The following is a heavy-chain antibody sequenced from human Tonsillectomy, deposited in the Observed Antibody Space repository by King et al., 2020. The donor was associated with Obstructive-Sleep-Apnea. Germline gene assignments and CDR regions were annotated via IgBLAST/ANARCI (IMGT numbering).Heavy chain of an antibody. CDR2: IYHSGSI. CDR3: VREEQQLGYYYYGMDV. Sequence: VQLQESGPGLVKPSETLSLTCTVSGYSISGGYYWGWIRQPPGKGLEWIGSIYHSGSIHYNPSLRSRLTISVDTSKNQFSLKLSSVTAADTAIYYCVREEQQLGYYYYGMDVWGQGTTVTVSS. V-gene: IGHV4-38-2*02. J-gene: IGHJ6*02. D-gene: IGHD6-13*01. CDR1: GYSISGGYY.